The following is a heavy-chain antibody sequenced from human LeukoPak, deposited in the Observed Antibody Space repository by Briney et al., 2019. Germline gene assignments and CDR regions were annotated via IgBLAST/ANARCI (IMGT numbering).Heavy chain of an antibody. CDR2: INPSGGST. Sequence: ASVKVSCKASGYTFTSYYIHWVRQAPGQGLEWMGLINPSGGSTSYAQKFQGRVTMTRDTSTSTVYMELNSLRSEDTAVYYCARDRAVAGPYYYYYGMDVWGQGTTVTVSS. CDR3: ARDRAVAGPYYYYYGMDV. J-gene: IGHJ6*02. D-gene: IGHD6-19*01. V-gene: IGHV1-46*01. CDR1: GYTFTSYY.